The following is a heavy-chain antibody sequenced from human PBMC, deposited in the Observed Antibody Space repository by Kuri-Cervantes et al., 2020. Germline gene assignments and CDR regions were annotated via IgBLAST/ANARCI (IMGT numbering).Heavy chain of an antibody. CDR3: ARIHSSSWPYYYYYDMDV. V-gene: IGHV1-8*02. J-gene: IGHJ6*03. D-gene: IGHD6-13*01. CDR1: GYTFTSYD. CDR2: MNPKSGNT. Sequence: ASVKVSCKASGYTFTSYDINWVRQATGQGLEWMGWMNPKSGNTGYAQKFQGRVTMTRSTSISTAYMELSSLRSEDTAVYYCARIHSSSWPYYYYYDMDVWGKGTTVTVSS.